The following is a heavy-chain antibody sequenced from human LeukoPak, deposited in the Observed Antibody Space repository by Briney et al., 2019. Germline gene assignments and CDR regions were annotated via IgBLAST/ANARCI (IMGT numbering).Heavy chain of an antibody. Sequence: SETLSLTCTVSGVSISSSSYYWGWIRQPPGKGLEWIGSIYSSGSTNYNPSLKSRVTISVDTSKNQFSLKLSSVAAADTAVYYCARSAVAGRMGTSFDPWGQGTLVTVSS. CDR3: ARSAVAGRMGTSFDP. D-gene: IGHD6-19*01. V-gene: IGHV4-39*07. CDR2: IYSSGST. J-gene: IGHJ5*02. CDR1: GVSISSSSYY.